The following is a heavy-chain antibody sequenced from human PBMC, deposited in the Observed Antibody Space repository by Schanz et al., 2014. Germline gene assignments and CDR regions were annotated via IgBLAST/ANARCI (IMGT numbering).Heavy chain of an antibody. V-gene: IGHV1-46*03. Sequence: QVQLVQSGAEVKKPGASVKVSCKASGYTFTSYDINWVRQATGQGLEWMGIINPSGGSTSYAQKFQGRVTMTRDTSTSTVYMELSSLTSDDTAVYYCARDGEAAAGCDYWGQGTLVTVSS. J-gene: IGHJ4*02. CDR3: ARDGEAAAGCDY. CDR2: INPSGGST. CDR1: GYTFTSYD. D-gene: IGHD6-13*01.